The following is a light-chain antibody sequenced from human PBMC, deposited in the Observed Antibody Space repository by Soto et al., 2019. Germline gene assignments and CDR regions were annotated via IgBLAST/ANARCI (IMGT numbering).Light chain of an antibody. CDR3: AAWDDSLSGYV. V-gene: IGLV1-47*01. CDR1: SSIIGSNY. Sequence: QCVLTQPPSASGTPGQRVTISCSGSSSIIGSNYVYWYQQLPGTAPKLLIYRNNQRPSGVPDRFSGSKSGTSASLAISGPRSEDEADYYCAAWDDSLSGYVFGTGTKVTVL. J-gene: IGLJ1*01. CDR2: RNN.